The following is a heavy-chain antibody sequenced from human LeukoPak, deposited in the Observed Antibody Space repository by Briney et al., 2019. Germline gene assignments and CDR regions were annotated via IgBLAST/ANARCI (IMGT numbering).Heavy chain of an antibody. CDR3: AKDPTSSARRNWFDP. CDR2: ISGSGGST. Sequence: GASLRLSCAVSGFTFSSYAMSWVRQAPGKGLEWVSAISGSGGSTYYADSVKGRFTISRDNSKNTLYLQMNSLRAEDTAVYYCAKDPTSSARRNWFDPWGQGTLVTVSS. CDR1: GFTFSSYA. J-gene: IGHJ5*02. V-gene: IGHV3-23*01. D-gene: IGHD2-2*01.